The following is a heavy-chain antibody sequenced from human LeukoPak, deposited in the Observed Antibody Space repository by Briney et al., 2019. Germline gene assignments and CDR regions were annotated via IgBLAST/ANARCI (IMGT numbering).Heavy chain of an antibody. CDR3: ARQPEGVNWFDP. CDR2: IYYSGRST. Sequence: SETLSLTCTVSGGSITSYFWTWIRQPPGKGLEWIGYIYYSGRSTNFNPSLKGRVTMAIDTSKNQFSLKLSSVTAADTAVYYCARQPEGVNWFDPWGQGTLVTVSS. J-gene: IGHJ5*02. V-gene: IGHV4-59*08. CDR1: GGSITSYF. D-gene: IGHD2-2*01.